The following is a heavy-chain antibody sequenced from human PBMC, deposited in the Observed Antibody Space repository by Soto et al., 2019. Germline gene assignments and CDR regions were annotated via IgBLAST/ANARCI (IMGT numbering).Heavy chain of an antibody. CDR2: IYSGYTT. CDR3: ARSILGAVAGILGAFDI. CDR1: GLTVSSNY. V-gene: IGHV3-53*01. J-gene: IGHJ3*02. D-gene: IGHD6-19*01. Sequence: EVQLVESGGGLIQPGGSLRLSCAASGLTVSSNYMSWVRQAPGKGLEWVSVIYSGYTTYYTDSVKGRFTISRDNSKNTLYLQMNSLRAEDTAVYYCARSILGAVAGILGAFDIWGQGALVTVSS.